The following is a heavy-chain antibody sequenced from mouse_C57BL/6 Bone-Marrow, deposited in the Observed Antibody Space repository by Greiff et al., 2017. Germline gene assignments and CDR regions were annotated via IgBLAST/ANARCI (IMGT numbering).Heavy chain of an antibody. D-gene: IGHD2-5*01. CDR1: GFTFSDYY. J-gene: IGHJ1*03. V-gene: IGHV5-16*01. CDR2: INYDGSST. CDR3: ARVGSNFGYWYFDV. Sequence: EVKLMESEGGLVQPGSSMKLSCTASGFTFSDYYMAWVRQVPEKGLEWVANINYDGSSTYYLDSLKSRFIISRDNAKNILYLQMSSLKSEDTATYYCARVGSNFGYWYFDVWGTGTTVTVSS.